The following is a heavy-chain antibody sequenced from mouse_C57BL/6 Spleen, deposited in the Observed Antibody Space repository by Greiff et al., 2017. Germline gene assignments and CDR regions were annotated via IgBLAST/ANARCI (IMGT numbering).Heavy chain of an antibody. CDR2: ISDGGSYT. Sequence: EVKLVESGGGLVKPGGSLKLSCAASGFTFSSYAMSWVRQTPEKRLEWVATISDGGSYTYYPDNVKGRFTISRDNAKNNLYLQMSHLKSEDTAMYYCARGELVPDYWGQGTTLTVSS. D-gene: IGHD4-1*01. V-gene: IGHV5-4*03. CDR3: ARGELVPDY. J-gene: IGHJ2*01. CDR1: GFTFSSYA.